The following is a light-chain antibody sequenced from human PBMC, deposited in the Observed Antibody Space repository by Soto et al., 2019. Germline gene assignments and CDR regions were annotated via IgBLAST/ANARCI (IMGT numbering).Light chain of an antibody. Sequence: EIVMTQSPATLSVSPGERATLSCRASPSVSNTLAWYQQIPGQAPRLLIYGASTSATGIPARFSGSGSGTEFTLTISSLQSEDFAVYYCQQDNNCPPWTFGQGTKVEIK. J-gene: IGKJ1*01. CDR3: QQDNNCPPWT. CDR1: PSVSNT. V-gene: IGKV3-15*01. CDR2: GAS.